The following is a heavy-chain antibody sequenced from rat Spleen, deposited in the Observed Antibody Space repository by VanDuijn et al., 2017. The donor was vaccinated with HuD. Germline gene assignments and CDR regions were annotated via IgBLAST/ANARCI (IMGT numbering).Heavy chain of an antibody. CDR2: ISPSGGIT. V-gene: IGHV5-19*01. CDR3: ATAGTRISRFAY. CDR1: GFTLSNYG. D-gene: IGHD1-4*01. Sequence: EVQLVESGGGLVQPGRSLKLSCGASGFTLSNYGMHWIRQAPTRGLEWVASISPSGGITDYRDSLKGRFAISRDSAKSTLYLQMDSLGSEDTATYYCATAGTRISRFAYWGQGTLVTVSS. J-gene: IGHJ3*01.